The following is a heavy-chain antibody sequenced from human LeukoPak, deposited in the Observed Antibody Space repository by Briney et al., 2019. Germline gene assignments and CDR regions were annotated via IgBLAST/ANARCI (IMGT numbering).Heavy chain of an antibody. CDR3: ARDSDVLTAFVGAFDP. V-gene: IGHV1-18*01. Sequence: GASVKVSCKASGYSFTNYGISWVRQAPGQGLEWLGWISPSNGNTVYAQKIQGRLTVTTDTFTSTAYMELKRLRPDDTAVYYCARDSDVLTAFVGAFDPWGQGTLVTVSS. CDR2: ISPSNGNT. CDR1: GYSFTNYG. J-gene: IGHJ5*02. D-gene: IGHD3-9*01.